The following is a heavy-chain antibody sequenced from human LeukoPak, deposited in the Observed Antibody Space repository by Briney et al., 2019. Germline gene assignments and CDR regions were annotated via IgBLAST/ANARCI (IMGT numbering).Heavy chain of an antibody. CDR1: GGSISSGGYY. CDR3: ARAIPIQLWRGGFDY. CDR2: IYYSGST. V-gene: IGHV4-31*03. J-gene: IGHJ4*02. Sequence: SETLSLTCTVSGGSISSGGYYWSWIRQHPGKGLEWIGYIYYSGSTYYNPSLKSRVTISVDTSKNQFSLKLSSVTAADTAVYYCARAIPIQLWRGGFDYWGQGTLVTVSS. D-gene: IGHD5-18*01.